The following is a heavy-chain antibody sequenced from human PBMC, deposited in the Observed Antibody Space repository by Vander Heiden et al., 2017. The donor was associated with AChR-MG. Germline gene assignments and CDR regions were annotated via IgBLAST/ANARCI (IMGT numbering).Heavy chain of an antibody. CDR1: GYSFTDYH. J-gene: IGHJ3*01. Sequence: QGQLVQSGPEVKKPRASVRVSCEASGYSFTDYHIHWVRQAPGQGLAWVGRINTKIAAAKYAQKFQGRVTMTTDTSITSAYLELNSLIFDDTAIYYCARGEVLGSDALDGWGKGT. D-gene: IGHD3-16*01. CDR2: INTKIAAA. V-gene: IGHV1-2*06. CDR3: ARGEVLGSDALDG.